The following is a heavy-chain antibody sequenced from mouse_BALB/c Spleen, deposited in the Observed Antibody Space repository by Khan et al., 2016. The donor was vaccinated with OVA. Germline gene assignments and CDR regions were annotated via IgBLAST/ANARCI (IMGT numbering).Heavy chain of an antibody. CDR2: INTNTGEP. CDR3: ARWYYVYGSWLAY. J-gene: IGHJ3*01. CDR1: GYIFTNYG. D-gene: IGHD2-14*01. Sequence: QIQLVQSGPELKKPGETVKISCKASGYIFTNYGMNWVKQAPGKGLKWMGWINTNTGEPTFAEEFKERFAFSLETSANTAYLQINSLKNEDTATNVCARWYYVYGSWLAYWGQGTLVTVAA. V-gene: IGHV9-3*02.